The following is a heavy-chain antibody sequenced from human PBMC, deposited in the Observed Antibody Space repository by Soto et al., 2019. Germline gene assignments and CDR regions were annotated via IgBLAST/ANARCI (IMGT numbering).Heavy chain of an antibody. CDR2: IYTSGST. D-gene: IGHD3-3*01. V-gene: IGHV4-4*07. Sequence: LSLTCTVSGGSISSYYWSWIRQPAGKGLEWIGRIYTSGSTNYNPSLKSRVTMSVDTSKNQFSLKLSSVTAADTAVYYCARGRITIFGVAPAFDIWGQGTMVTVSS. CDR1: GGSISSYY. CDR3: ARGRITIFGVAPAFDI. J-gene: IGHJ3*02.